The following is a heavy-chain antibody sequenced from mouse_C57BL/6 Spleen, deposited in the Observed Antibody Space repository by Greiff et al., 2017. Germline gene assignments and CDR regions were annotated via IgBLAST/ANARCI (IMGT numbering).Heavy chain of an antibody. D-gene: IGHD1-1*01. CDR2: IDPSDSET. CDR3: ARSLDRSSSYYYAMDY. Sequence: QVQLQQPGAELVRPGSSVKLSCKASGYTFTSYWMHWVKQRPIHGLEWIGNIDPSDSETHYNQKFKDKATLTVDKSSSTAYMQLSSLTSEDSAVYYCARSLDRSSSYYYAMDYWGQGTSVTVSS. V-gene: IGHV1-52*01. CDR1: GYTFTSYW. J-gene: IGHJ4*01.